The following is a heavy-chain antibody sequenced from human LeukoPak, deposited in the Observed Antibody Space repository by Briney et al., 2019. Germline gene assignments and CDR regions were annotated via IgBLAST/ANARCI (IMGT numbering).Heavy chain of an antibody. J-gene: IGHJ4*02. CDR2: IKQNSSDT. D-gene: IGHD5-12*01. Sequence: ASLKVSCEASGYNFSNYDINWVRQAPGEGLEWMGWIKQNSSDTCYAQKLKGRVTFTSNTSITTAYMQVNRLRAEDTAVYYCARVGSGSAQTDFDYWGQGTLVTVSS. V-gene: IGHV1-8*01. CDR1: GYNFSNYD. CDR3: ARVGSGSAQTDFDY.